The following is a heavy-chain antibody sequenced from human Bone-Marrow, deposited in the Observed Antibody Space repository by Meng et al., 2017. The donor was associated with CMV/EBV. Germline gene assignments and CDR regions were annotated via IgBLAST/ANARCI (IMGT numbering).Heavy chain of an antibody. Sequence: GGSLRLSCAAPGFTFSSYAMSWVRQAPGKGLEWVSAISGSGGSTYYADSVKGRFTTSRDNSKNTLYLQMNSLRAEDTAVYYCAAKLHGDYAFEYWGQGPLVTVSS. J-gene: IGHJ4*02. CDR3: AAKLHGDYAFEY. CDR2: ISGSGGST. V-gene: IGHV3-23*01. CDR1: GFTFSSYA. D-gene: IGHD4-17*01.